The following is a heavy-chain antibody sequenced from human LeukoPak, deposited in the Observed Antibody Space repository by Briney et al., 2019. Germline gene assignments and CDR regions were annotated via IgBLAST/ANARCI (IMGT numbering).Heavy chain of an antibody. J-gene: IGHJ4*02. CDR1: GCTFSRYW. Sequence: GGSLRLSCAASGCTFSRYWMHWVRQAPGKGLVWVSRINSDESNTNYADSVKGRFTISRDNAKNTLYLQMNSLRAEDTAVYYCARGYCSGGSCYFDYWGQGTLVTVSS. D-gene: IGHD2-15*01. CDR3: ARGYCSGGSCYFDY. V-gene: IGHV3-74*01. CDR2: INSDESNT.